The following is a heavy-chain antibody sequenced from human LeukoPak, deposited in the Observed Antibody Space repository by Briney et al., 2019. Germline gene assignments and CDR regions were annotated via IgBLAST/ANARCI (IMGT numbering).Heavy chain of an antibody. D-gene: IGHD6-19*01. CDR1: GFTFSSYA. J-gene: IGHJ4*02. Sequence: GGSLRLSCAASGFTFSSYAMSWVRQAPEKGLEWVSAISGSGGSTYYADSVKGRFTVSRDNSKNTLYLQMNSLRAEDTAVYYCARDGYSSGNLIYFDYWGQGTLVTVSS. V-gene: IGHV3-23*01. CDR2: ISGSGGST. CDR3: ARDGYSSGNLIYFDY.